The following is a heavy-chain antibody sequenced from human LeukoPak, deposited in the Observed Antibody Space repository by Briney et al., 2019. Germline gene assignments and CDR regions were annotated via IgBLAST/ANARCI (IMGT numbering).Heavy chain of an antibody. V-gene: IGHV4-59*08. CDR2: IYYSGST. J-gene: IGHJ4*02. Sequence: SETLSLTCTVSGGSISPYYWSWIRQPPGKGLEWIGYIYYSGSTNYNPSLKSRVTISVDTSKNQFSLRLSSLTAADTAVYYCARHFIGYSYGHFDYLGQGTLVTVSS. CDR3: ARHFIGYSYGHFDY. CDR1: GGSISPYY. D-gene: IGHD3-10*01.